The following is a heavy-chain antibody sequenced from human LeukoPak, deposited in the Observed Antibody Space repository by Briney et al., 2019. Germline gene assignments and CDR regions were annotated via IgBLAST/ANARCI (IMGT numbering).Heavy chain of an antibody. D-gene: IGHD3-10*02. V-gene: IGHV3-30*02. CDR2: IRYDGRSK. CDR1: GSTFDDYG. Sequence: GGSLRLSCAASGSTFDDYGMHWVRQAPGKGLEWVAFIRYDGRSKYYADSVKGRFTISRDSSKNTLYLQMNSLRPEDTAVYYCAELGITMIGGVWGKGTTVTISS. J-gene: IGHJ6*04. CDR3: AELGITMIGGV.